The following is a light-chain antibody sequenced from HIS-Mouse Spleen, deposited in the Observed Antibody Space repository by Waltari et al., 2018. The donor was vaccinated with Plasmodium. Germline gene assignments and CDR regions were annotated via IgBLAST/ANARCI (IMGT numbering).Light chain of an antibody. Sequence: QSVLTQPPSVSAAPGQTVTISCSGSSSNLGNNYVSCYQQLPGTAPKLLIYDNNKRPSGIPDRFSGSKSGTSATLGITGLQTGDEADYYCGTWDSSLSAGVVFGGGTKLTVL. CDR1: SSNLGNNY. CDR3: GTWDSSLSAGVV. V-gene: IGLV1-51*01. CDR2: DNN. J-gene: IGLJ2*01.